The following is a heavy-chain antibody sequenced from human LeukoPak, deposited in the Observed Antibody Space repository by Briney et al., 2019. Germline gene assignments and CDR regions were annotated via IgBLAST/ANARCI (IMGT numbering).Heavy chain of an antibody. V-gene: IGHV1-69*04. Sequence: GASVKVSCKASGGTFSSCAISWVRQAPGQGLEWMGRIIPILGIANYAQRFQGRVTITADKSTSTAYMEPSSLRSDDTAVYYCARAPDTAMVINYWGQGTLVTVSS. D-gene: IGHD5-18*01. CDR1: GGTFSSCA. CDR3: ARAPDTAMVINY. J-gene: IGHJ4*02. CDR2: IIPILGIA.